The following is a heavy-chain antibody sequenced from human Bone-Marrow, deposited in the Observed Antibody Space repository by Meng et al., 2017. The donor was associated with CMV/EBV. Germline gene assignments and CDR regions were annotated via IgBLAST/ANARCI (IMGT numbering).Heavy chain of an antibody. J-gene: IGHJ5*02. CDR1: GGSISSYY. D-gene: IGHD3-10*01. CDR2: IYYSGST. V-gene: IGHV4-59*01. CDR3: ARGSDGSGRGFDP. Sequence: SETLSLTCTVSGGSISSYYWSWIRQPPGKGLEWIGYIYYSGSTNYNPSLKSRVTISVDTSKNQFPLKLSSVTAADTAVYYCARGSDGSGRGFDPWGQGTLVTVSS.